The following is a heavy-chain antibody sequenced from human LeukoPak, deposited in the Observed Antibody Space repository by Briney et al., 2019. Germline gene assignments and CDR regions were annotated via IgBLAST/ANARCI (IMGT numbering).Heavy chain of an antibody. Sequence: ASVNVSCKASGYTFTGYYIHWVRQAPGQGLEWMGRINPNSGGADYAQKFQGRVSMTRDTSISTAYMELSSLRSDDTAVYYCARGPRLDSSGWYYGAFDIWGQGTMVTVS. D-gene: IGHD6-19*01. J-gene: IGHJ3*02. CDR1: GYTFTGYY. CDR3: ARGPRLDSSGWYYGAFDI. V-gene: IGHV1-2*06. CDR2: INPNSGGA.